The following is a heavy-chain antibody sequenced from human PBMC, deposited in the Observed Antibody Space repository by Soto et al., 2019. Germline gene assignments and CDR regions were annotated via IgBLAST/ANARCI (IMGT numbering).Heavy chain of an antibody. CDR2: ISSNGGST. J-gene: IGHJ6*02. V-gene: IGHV3-64D*08. Sequence: GGSLRLSCSASGFTFSSYAMHWVRQAPGKGLEYVSAISSNGGSTYYADSVKGRFTISRDNSKNTLYLQMSSLRAEDTALYYCVKDDCSGGSCHYYYGMDVWGQGTTVTVSS. CDR1: GFTFSSYA. D-gene: IGHD2-15*01. CDR3: VKDDCSGGSCHYYYGMDV.